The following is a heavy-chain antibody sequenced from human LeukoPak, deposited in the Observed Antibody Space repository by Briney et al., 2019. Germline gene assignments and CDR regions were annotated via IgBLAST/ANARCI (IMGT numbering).Heavy chain of an antibody. CDR1: GYTLTELS. V-gene: IGHV1-24*01. CDR3: ARGAHYSNYPNWFDP. J-gene: IGHJ5*02. D-gene: IGHD4-11*01. Sequence: ASVKVSCKVSGYTLTELSMHWVRQAPGKGLEWMGGFDPEDGETIYAQRFQGRVTMTEDTSTDTAYIKLSSLRSEDTAVYYCARGAHYSNYPNWFDPWGQGTLVTVSS. CDR2: FDPEDGET.